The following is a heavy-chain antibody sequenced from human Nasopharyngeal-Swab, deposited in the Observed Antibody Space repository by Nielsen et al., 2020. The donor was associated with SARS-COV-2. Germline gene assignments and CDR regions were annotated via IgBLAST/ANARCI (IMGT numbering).Heavy chain of an antibody. D-gene: IGHD6-13*01. V-gene: IGHV3-21*01. Sequence: GESLKISCTASGFTFSTYSMNWVRQAPGKGLEWVSSTSGTSTYIYYADSVKGRFTVSRDNARNSLYLQMNSLTGDDTAVYYCARDLVSSWRAIGNWYFDLWGRGTLVTVSS. CDR1: GFTFSTYS. J-gene: IGHJ2*01. CDR2: TSGTSTYI. CDR3: ARDLVSSWRAIGNWYFDL.